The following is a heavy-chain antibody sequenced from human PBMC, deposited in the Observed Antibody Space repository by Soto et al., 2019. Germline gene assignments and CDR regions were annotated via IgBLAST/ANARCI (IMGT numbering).Heavy chain of an antibody. CDR3: ARDKLTHYYYYMDV. CDR2: IIPILGIA. J-gene: IGHJ6*03. CDR1: GGTFSSYT. V-gene: IGHV1-69*08. D-gene: IGHD1-7*01. Sequence: QVQLVQSGAEVKKPGSSVKVSCKASGGTFSSYTISWVRQAPGQGLEWTGRIIPILGIANYAQKFQGRVTITADKSTSTAYMELSSLRSEDTAVYYCARDKLTHYYYYMDVWGKGTTVTVSS.